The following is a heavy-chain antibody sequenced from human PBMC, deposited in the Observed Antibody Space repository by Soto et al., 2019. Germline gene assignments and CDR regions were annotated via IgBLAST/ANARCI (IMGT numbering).Heavy chain of an antibody. V-gene: IGHV4-31*03. CDR2: IYYRGST. CDR1: GGSISSDGNY. D-gene: IGHD3-10*01. CDR3: ARARMVRGIIYYYGMDV. J-gene: IGHJ6*02. Sequence: SETLSLTCTVSGGSISSDGNYWSWIRQHPGKGLEWIGYIYYRGSTYYNTSLKSRVTISVDMSKKQFSMKMKSVTAADTAVYYCARARMVRGIIYYYGMDVWGQGTTVTVSS.